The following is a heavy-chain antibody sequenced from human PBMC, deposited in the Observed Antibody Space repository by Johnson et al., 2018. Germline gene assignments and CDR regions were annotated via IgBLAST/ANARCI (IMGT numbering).Heavy chain of an antibody. CDR2: IKQDGSET. J-gene: IGHJ1*01. V-gene: IGHV3-7*01. CDR3: ARVYSSGWPEYFQH. CDR1: GFTFSSYW. D-gene: IGHD6-19*01. Sequence: VQLVEAGGGLVQPGGSLRLSCAASGFTFSSYWMSWVRQAPGKGLEWVANIKQDGSETYYVGSVKGRFTISRDNAKNSLYLQMNSLRAEDTAVYYCARVYSSGWPEYFQHWGQGTLVTVSS.